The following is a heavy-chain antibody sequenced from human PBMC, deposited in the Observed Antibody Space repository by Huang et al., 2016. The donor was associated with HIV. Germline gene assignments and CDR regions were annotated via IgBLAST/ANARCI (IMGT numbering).Heavy chain of an antibody. J-gene: IGHJ3*01. CDR1: GYTFTSYG. CDR2: ISTSNGKT. D-gene: IGHD5-18*01. V-gene: IGHV1-18*04. Sequence: QVQLVQSGAEVKTPGASVKVSCTASGYTFTSYGISWVRQAPGQGLEGMGWISTSNGKTKYSQTLQGRATVTTDTATSTAYMELRSLRYDDTAVYYCARNMWIELWSRAFDVWGQGTVVSVSS. CDR3: ARNMWIELWSRAFDV.